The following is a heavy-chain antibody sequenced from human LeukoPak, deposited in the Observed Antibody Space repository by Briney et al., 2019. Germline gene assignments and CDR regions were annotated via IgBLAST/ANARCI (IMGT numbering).Heavy chain of an antibody. J-gene: IGHJ5*02. CDR3: ARGPDIVATIFGFDP. CDR1: GGCFSGYY. CDR2: INHSGST. V-gene: IGHV4-34*01. D-gene: IGHD5-12*01. Sequence: SETLSLTCAVYGGCFSGYYWSWIRQPPGKGLEWIGEINHSGSTNYNPSLKSRVTISVDTSKDQFSLKLSSVTAADTAVYYCARGPDIVATIFGFDPWGQGTLVTVSS.